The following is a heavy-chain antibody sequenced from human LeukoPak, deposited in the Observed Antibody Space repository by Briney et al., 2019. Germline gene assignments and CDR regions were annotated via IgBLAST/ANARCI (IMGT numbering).Heavy chain of an antibody. CDR3: AKASLKQWLPPGFGY. D-gene: IGHD6-19*01. J-gene: IGHJ4*02. V-gene: IGHV3-23*01. Sequence: PGGSLRLSCAASGFTFSSYAMSWVRQAPGKGQEWVSAISGSGGSTYYADSVKGRFTISRDNSKNTLYLQMNSLRAEDTAVAYCAKASLKQWLPPGFGYWGQGTLVTVSS. CDR1: GFTFSSYA. CDR2: ISGSGGST.